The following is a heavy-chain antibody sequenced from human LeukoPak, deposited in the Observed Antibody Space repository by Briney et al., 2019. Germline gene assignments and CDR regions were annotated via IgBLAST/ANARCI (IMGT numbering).Heavy chain of an antibody. J-gene: IGHJ4*02. D-gene: IGHD6-6*01. CDR1: GFTVSTNY. CDR2: ISSSINYI. V-gene: IGHV3-21*01. CDR3: ARDLGIAARPTFDY. Sequence: GGSLRLSCAVSGFTVSTNYMSWVRQAPGKGLEWVSSISSSINYIYYADSVKGRFTISRDNAKNSLYLQMNSLRAEDTAVYYCARDLGIAARPTFDYWGQGTLVTVSS.